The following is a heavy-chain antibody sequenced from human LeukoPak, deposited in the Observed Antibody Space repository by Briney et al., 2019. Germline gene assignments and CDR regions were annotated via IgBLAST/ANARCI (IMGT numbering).Heavy chain of an antibody. V-gene: IGHV1-69*13. CDR2: IIPIFGTA. CDR1: GGTFSSYA. J-gene: IGHJ4*02. Sequence: SVKVSCKASGGTFSSYAISWVRQAPGQGLEWMGGIIPIFGTANYAQKFQGRVTITADESTSTAYMELSSLRSEDTAVYYCARAPIAVAGIASHFDYWGQGTLVTASS. CDR3: ARAPIAVAGIASHFDY. D-gene: IGHD6-19*01.